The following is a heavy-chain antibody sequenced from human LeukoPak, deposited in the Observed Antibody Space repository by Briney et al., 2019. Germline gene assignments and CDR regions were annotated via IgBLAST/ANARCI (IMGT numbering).Heavy chain of an antibody. CDR1: GGSISSSNW. D-gene: IGHD6-19*01. CDR2: IYHSGST. J-gene: IGHJ4*02. V-gene: IGHV4-4*02. Sequence: PSETLSLTCAVSGGSISSSNWWSWVRQPPGKGLEWIGEIYHSGSTNFNPSLKSRVTISVDKSKNQFSLKLSSVTAADTAMYYCAAYVAVTGTARLDYWGQGTLVTVSS. CDR3: AAYVAVTGTARLDY.